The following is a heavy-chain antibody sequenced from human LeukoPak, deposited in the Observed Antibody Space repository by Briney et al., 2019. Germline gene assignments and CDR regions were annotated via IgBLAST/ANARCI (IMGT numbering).Heavy chain of an antibody. CDR1: GFTFSTYD. J-gene: IGHJ6*03. CDR3: VRAGAETGGFYHMDV. V-gene: IGHV3-23*01. CDR2: ISRGGGGST. D-gene: IGHD3-10*01. Sequence: GGSLRLSCAASGFTFSTYDMSWVRQAPGKGLECVASISRGGGGSTYYADSVKGRFTISRDNSKNTLYLQMNSLRTEDTAVYYCVRAGAETGGFYHMDVWGEGTTVTVSS.